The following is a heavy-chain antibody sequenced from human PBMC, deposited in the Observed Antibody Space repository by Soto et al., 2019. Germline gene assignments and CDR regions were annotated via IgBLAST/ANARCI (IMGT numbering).Heavy chain of an antibody. V-gene: IGHV1-18*01. J-gene: IGHJ5*02. CDR2: ISAYNGNT. D-gene: IGHD6-19*01. CDR3: ARESAVAALDP. CDR1: GYTFTSYG. Sequence: QVQLVQSGAEVKKPGASVKVSCKASGYTFTSYGISWVRQAPGQGLEWMGWISAYNGNTNYAQKLQGRVTMTTDTATSTDYMELRSLRSDDTAVYFCARESAVAALDPWGQGTLVTVSS.